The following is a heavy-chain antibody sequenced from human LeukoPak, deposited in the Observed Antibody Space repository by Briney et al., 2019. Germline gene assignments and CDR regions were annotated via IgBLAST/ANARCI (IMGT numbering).Heavy chain of an antibody. CDR2: ISWNSHSI. V-gene: IGHV3-9*01. CDR1: GLTFDDYA. J-gene: IGHJ4*02. D-gene: IGHD6-13*01. CDR3: AKDSQLLV. Sequence: GRSLRLSCAASGLTFDDYAMHWVRQAPGKGLEWVSGISWNSHSIGYADSVKGRFTISRDNAKNSLYLQMNSLRAEDTALYYCAKDSQLLVWGQGTLVTVSS.